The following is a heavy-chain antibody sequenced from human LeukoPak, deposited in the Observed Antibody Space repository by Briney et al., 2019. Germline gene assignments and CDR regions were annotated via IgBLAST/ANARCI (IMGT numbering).Heavy chain of an antibody. D-gene: IGHD6-6*01. J-gene: IGHJ6*02. Sequence: PGRSLRLSCAAAGFTFDDYAMHLVRQAPGKGLEWVSGISWNSGSIGYADSVKGRFTISRDNAKNSLYLQMNSLRAEDTALYYCAKAKGAARRYYYGMDVWGQGTTVTVSS. CDR3: AKAKGAARRYYYGMDV. CDR1: GFTFDDYA. V-gene: IGHV3-9*01. CDR2: ISWNSGSI.